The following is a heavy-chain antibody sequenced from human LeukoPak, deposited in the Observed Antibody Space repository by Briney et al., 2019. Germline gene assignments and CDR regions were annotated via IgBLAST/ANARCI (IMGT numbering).Heavy chain of an antibody. J-gene: IGHJ4*02. V-gene: IGHV4-39*07. Sequence: SETLSLTCTVSGGSISSSSYYWGWIRQPPGKGLEWIGSIYYSGSTYYNPSLKSRVTISVDRSKNQFSLKLSSVTAADTAVYYCARGHELALPDWGQGTLVTVSS. CDR3: ARGHELALPD. D-gene: IGHD6-13*01. CDR1: GGSISSSSYY. CDR2: IYYSGST.